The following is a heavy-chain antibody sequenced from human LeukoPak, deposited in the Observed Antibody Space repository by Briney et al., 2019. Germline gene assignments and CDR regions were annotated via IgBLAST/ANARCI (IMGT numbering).Heavy chain of an antibody. V-gene: IGHV4-59*01. CDR3: ARGIPGYFGMDV. Sequence: SETLSLTCTVSGGSISSYYWSWIRQPPGKGLEWIGYIYYSGSTNYNPSLKSRVTISVDTSKNQFSLKVRSVTAADTAVYYCARGIPGYFGMDVWGQGTTVTVSS. CDR1: GGSISSYY. D-gene: IGHD5-18*01. CDR2: IYYSGST. J-gene: IGHJ6*02.